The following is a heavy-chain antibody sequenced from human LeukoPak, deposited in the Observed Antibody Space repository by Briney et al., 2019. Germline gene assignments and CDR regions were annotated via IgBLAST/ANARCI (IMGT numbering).Heavy chain of an antibody. CDR2: ISYDGSNK. V-gene: IGHV3-30*18. J-gene: IGHJ4*02. Sequence: GRSLRLSCAASGFTFSSYGMHWVRQAPGKGLEWVAVISYDGSNKYYADSVKGRFTISRDNSKNTLYLQMNSLRAEDAAVYYCAKGALLWFGESLSPLDYWGQGTLVTVSS. CDR1: GFTFSSYG. D-gene: IGHD3-10*01. CDR3: AKGALLWFGESLSPLDY.